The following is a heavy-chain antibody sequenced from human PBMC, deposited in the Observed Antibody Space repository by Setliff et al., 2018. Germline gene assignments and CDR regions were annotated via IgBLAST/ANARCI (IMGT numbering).Heavy chain of an antibody. V-gene: IGHV1-2*02. CDR3: ARDRVDFVVPEAAARLDP. D-gene: IGHD2-15*01. CDR2: INTNSGDT. J-gene: IGHJ5*02. CDR1: PYSFSGYY. Sequence: ASVKVSCKTSPYSFSGYYIHWVRQAPGQGLEWMGWINTNSGDTRYAQKFQGRVTMTKDTSTTTGFMELRSLRSDDTATYFCARDRVDFVVPEAAARLDPWGQGTLVTGSS.